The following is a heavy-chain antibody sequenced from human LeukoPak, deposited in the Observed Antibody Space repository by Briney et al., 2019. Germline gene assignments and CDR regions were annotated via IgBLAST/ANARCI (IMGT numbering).Heavy chain of an antibody. Sequence: SETLSLTCTVSGAATTSNYWAWIRQSPEKGLEWIGYIYNYGSTNYEPSLKSRVSISEDTAENQFSLNLKSVTAADTAVYYCARGVGYGDSRHYDHWGHGILVTVFS. V-gene: IGHV4-59*01. D-gene: IGHD4-17*01. CDR1: GAATTSNY. CDR3: ARGVGYGDSRHYDH. J-gene: IGHJ4*01. CDR2: IYNYGST.